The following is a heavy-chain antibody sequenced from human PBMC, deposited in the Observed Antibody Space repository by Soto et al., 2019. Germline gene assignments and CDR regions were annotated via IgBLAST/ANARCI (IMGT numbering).Heavy chain of an antibody. CDR2: IRSKAYGGTT. CDR1: GFTVGDYA. CDR3: TRLLAARPQWFDP. D-gene: IGHD6-6*01. Sequence: PGGSLRLSCTASGFTVGDYAMSWFRQAPGKGLEWVGFIRSKAYGGTTEYAASVKGRFTISRDDSKSIAYLQMNSLKTEDTAVYYCTRLLAARPQWFDPWGQGTLVTVSS. J-gene: IGHJ5*02. V-gene: IGHV3-49*03.